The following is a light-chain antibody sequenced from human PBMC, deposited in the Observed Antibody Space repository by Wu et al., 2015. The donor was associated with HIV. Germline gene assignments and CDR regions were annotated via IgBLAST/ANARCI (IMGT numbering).Light chain of an antibody. CDR2: KAT. CDR3: QQYSSLWT. V-gene: IGKV1-5*03. J-gene: IGKJ1*01. Sequence: DIQMTQSPSTLSTSVGDRVTITCRASRNISTWLAWYQQRPGKAPKLLIYKATNLDTGVPSRFSGSGSGREFTLTISSLQPDDFATYYCQQYSSLWTFGQGTKVEIK. CDR1: RNISTW.